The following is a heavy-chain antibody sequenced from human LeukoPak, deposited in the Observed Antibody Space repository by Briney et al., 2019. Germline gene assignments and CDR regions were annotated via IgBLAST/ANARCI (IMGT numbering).Heavy chain of an antibody. D-gene: IGHD2-15*01. CDR2: ITWNRDNI. V-gene: IGHV3-9*01. J-gene: IGHJ6*02. Sequence: GGSLRLSCAASGFTFDDYAMHWVRQAPGKGLEWVSGITWNRDNIGYGDSVKGRFTISRDNVKNALYLQMTSLRPEDTALYYCAKDLGSAITSALVLDVWGQGTTVIVSS. CDR3: AKDLGSAITSALVLDV. CDR1: GFTFDDYA.